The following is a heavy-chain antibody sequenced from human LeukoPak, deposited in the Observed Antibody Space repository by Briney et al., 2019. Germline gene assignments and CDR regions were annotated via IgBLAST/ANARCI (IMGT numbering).Heavy chain of an antibody. V-gene: IGHV3-7*01. Sequence: PGGSLRLSCAASGFTVSSNYMSWVRQAPGKGLERVANIKQDGSEKYYVDSVKGRFTISRDNAKNSLYLQMNSLRAEDTAVYYCARENFSSGSDYFDYWGQGTLVTVSS. D-gene: IGHD2-15*01. J-gene: IGHJ4*02. CDR3: ARENFSSGSDYFDY. CDR1: GFTVSSNY. CDR2: IKQDGSEK.